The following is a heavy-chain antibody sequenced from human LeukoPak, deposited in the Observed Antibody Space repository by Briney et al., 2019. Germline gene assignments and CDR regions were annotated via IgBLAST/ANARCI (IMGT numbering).Heavy chain of an antibody. J-gene: IGHJ4*02. V-gene: IGHV3-30*02. Sequence: GGPLRLSCAASGFTFSSYGMHWVRQAPGKGREWVAFIPFDGSNEYYPDSVKGRFTITRDNTKNTLYLQMKSLRAQDTAVYFCTKEGRLGARGYYFVYSGQGTLVTLSP. CDR1: GFTFSSYG. CDR3: TKEGRLGARGYYFVY. D-gene: IGHD1-26*01. CDR2: IPFDGSNE.